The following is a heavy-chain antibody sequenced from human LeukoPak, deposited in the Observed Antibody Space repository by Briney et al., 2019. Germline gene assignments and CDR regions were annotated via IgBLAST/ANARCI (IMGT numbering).Heavy chain of an antibody. CDR3: ARDFAWGSGGAPIDDNWLDP. J-gene: IGHJ5*02. Sequence: ASVKVSCKATGYIFSNYGISWVRQTPGHGLEWMGWISSGGNTNYAPKFQDRATMTTDTSTSTAYMELRSLRFDDTAVYYCARDFAWGSGGAPIDDNWLDPWGQGTLVTVSS. V-gene: IGHV1-18*01. CDR2: ISSGGNT. CDR1: GYIFSNYG. D-gene: IGHD7-27*01.